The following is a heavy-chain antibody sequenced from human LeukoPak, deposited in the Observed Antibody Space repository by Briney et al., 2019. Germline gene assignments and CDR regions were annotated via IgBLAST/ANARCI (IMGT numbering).Heavy chain of an antibody. CDR3: ARGGVRGVTTTVMNY. D-gene: IGHD4-11*01. CDR1: GGSFSGYY. CDR2: INHSGST. V-gene: IGHV4-34*01. Sequence: SETLSLTCAVYGGSFSGYYWSWIRQPPGEGLGWIGEINHSGSTNYNPSLKSRVTISVDTSKNQFSLKLSSVTAADTAVYYCARGGVRGVTTTVMNYWGQGTLVTVSS. J-gene: IGHJ4*02.